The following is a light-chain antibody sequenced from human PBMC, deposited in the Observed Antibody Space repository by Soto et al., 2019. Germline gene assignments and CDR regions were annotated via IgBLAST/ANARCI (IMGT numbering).Light chain of an antibody. J-gene: IGLJ2*01. CDR1: SSDIGGYNY. CDR2: DVS. CDR3: SSYTSSSSVV. V-gene: IGLV2-14*01. Sequence: QSALTQPASVSGSPGQSITISCTGTSSDIGGYNYVSWYQQHPDKAPKLMIYDVSDRPSGVSNRFSVSKSGNTASLTISGLQAEDEADYYCSSYTSSSSVVFGGGTKLTVL.